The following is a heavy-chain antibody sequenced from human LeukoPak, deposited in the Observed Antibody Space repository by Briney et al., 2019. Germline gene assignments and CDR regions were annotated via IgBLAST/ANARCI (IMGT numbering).Heavy chain of an antibody. Sequence: GGSLRLSCAASGFNFSSHWMSWVRQAPGKGLEWVANIKQEGSEKYYVDSVKGRFTISRDNAKNSLYLQMNSLRAEDTAVYYCADGNYFDYWGQGTLVTVSS. CDR2: IKQEGSEK. D-gene: IGHD1-26*01. J-gene: IGHJ4*02. CDR3: ADGNYFDY. V-gene: IGHV3-7*01. CDR1: GFNFSSHW.